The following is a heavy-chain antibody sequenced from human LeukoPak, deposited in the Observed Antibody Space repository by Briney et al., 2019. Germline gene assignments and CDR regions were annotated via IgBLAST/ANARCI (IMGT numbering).Heavy chain of an antibody. Sequence: SETLSLTCAVYGGSFSGYYWSWIRQPPGKGLEWIGEINHSGSTNYNPSLKSRVTISVDTSKNQFSLKLSSVTAADTAVYYCARRAITGMWLGFVIADYFDYWGQGTLVTVSS. CDR2: INHSGST. V-gene: IGHV4-34*01. CDR1: GGSFSGYY. J-gene: IGHJ4*02. CDR3: ARRAITGMWLGFVIADYFDY. D-gene: IGHD1-20*01.